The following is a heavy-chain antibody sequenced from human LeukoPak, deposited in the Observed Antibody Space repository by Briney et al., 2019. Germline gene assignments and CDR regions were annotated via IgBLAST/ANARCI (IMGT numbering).Heavy chain of an antibody. CDR1: GFTFDDYA. D-gene: IGHD2-21*01. CDR2: ISWNSGSI. CDR3: AKYYCGDCRALNAFDI. V-gene: IGHV3-9*01. Sequence: GRSLRLSCAASGFTFDDYAMHWVRQAPGKGLEWVSGISWNSGSIGYADSVKGRFTISRDNSKNTLYLQMNSLRAEDTAVYYCAKYYCGDCRALNAFDIWGQGTMVTVSS. J-gene: IGHJ3*02.